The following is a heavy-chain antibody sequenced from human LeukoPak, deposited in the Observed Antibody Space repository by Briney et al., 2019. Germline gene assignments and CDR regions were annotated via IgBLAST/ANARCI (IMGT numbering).Heavy chain of an antibody. J-gene: IGHJ4*02. Sequence: GRSLRLSCAASGFTFSSYGMHWVRQAPGKGLEWVAVIWYDGSNKYYADSVKGRFTISRDNSKNTLYLQMNSLRAEDTAVYYCATPTYSGSYYWFDYWGQGTLVTVSS. CDR3: ATPTYSGSYYWFDY. CDR1: GFTFSSYG. D-gene: IGHD1-26*01. CDR2: IWYDGSNK. V-gene: IGHV3-33*01.